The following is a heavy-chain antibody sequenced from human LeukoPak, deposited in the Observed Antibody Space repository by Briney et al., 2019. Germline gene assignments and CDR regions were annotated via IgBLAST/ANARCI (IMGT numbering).Heavy chain of an antibody. CDR1: GGSISRSSYY. J-gene: IGHJ4*02. CDR2: IYFTGSS. CDR3: ARQPAQSGWSN. V-gene: IGHV4-39*01. D-gene: IGHD6-19*01. Sequence: SETLSLTCTVSGGSISRSSYYWGWIRQPPGKELEWIGSIYFTGSSYYNPSLKSRVTISVDTSKNQFSLKVRSVTAADTAVYYCARQPAQSGWSNWGQGTLVTVSS.